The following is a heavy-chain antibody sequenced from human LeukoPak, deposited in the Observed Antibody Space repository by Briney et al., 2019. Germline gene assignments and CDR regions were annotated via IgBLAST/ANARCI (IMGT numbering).Heavy chain of an antibody. J-gene: IGHJ4*02. CDR3: ARQGGRDYVVY. D-gene: IGHD3-16*01. CDR1: GGSIKSNNW. V-gene: IGHV4-4*02. CDR2: IYHSGST. Sequence: SSGTLSLTCAVSGGSIKSNNWWSWVRQPPGKGLEWIGEIYHSGSTNYNPSLESRVTVSVGKSKNQFSLDLSSVTAADTAVYYCARQGGRDYVVYWGQGTLVTVSS.